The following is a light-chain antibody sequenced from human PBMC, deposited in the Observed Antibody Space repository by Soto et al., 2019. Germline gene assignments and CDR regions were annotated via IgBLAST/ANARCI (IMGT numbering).Light chain of an antibody. V-gene: IGKV3D-15*01. CDR1: QTVTTD. J-gene: IGKJ4*01. CDR3: QQYNNWLT. Sequence: EIVMTQSPVTLSVSPGERATLSCRASQTVTTDLAWYQQKPGQAPRLLIYDASNRATGIPARFSGSGSGTDFTLTISSLEPEDFAVYYCQQYNNWLTFGGGTKVDIK. CDR2: DAS.